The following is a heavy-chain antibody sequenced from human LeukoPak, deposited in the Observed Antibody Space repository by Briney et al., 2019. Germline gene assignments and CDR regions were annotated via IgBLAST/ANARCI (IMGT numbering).Heavy chain of an antibody. CDR1: GYTFTNFG. V-gene: IGHV1-18*01. CDR2: ISAYNGDT. J-gene: IGHJ3*02. D-gene: IGHD2-2*01. CDR3: ARRSQCSSSTCSKGGGFDI. Sequence: ASVRVSCKAFGYTFTNFGITWVRQAPGQGLEWMGWISAYNGDTKYGQNFQGRVTMTTDTSTTTAYMDLRSLSSDDTAVYYCARRSQCSSSTCSKGGGFDIWGQGTMVTVSS.